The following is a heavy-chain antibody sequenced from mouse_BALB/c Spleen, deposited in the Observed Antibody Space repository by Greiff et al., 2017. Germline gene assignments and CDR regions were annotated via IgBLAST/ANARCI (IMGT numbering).Heavy chain of an antibody. D-gene: IGHD4-1*01. J-gene: IGHJ3*01. CDR2: INPSSGYT. CDR3: ARWDEGFAY. V-gene: IGHV1-4*01. CDR1: GYTFTSYT. Sequence: VKLMESGAELARPGASVKMSCKASGYTFTSYTMHWVKQRPGQGLEWIGYINPSSGYTNYNQKFKDKATLTADKSSSTAYMQLSSLTSEDSAVYYCARWDEGFAYWGQGTLVTVSA.